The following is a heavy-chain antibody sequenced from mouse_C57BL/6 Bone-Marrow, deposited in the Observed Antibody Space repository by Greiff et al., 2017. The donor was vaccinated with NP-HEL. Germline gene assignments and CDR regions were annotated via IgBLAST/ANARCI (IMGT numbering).Heavy chain of an antibody. D-gene: IGHD3-2*02. V-gene: IGHV1-4*01. J-gene: IGHJ3*01. CDR3: ARRGGQGFAY. CDR2: INPSSGYT. Sequence: VQLLQSGAELVRPGASVKMSCKASGYTFTSYTMHWVKQRPGQGLEWIGYINPSSGYTKYNQKFKDKATLTADKSSSTAYMQLSSLTSEDAAVYYCARRGGQGFAYWGQGTLVTVSA. CDR1: GYTFTSYT.